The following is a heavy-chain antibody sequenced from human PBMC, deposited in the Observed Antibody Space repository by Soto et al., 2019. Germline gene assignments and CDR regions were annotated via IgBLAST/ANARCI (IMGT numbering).Heavy chain of an antibody. Sequence: QVQLVESGGGVVQPGRSPRLSCAASGFTFSHYGMNWVRQAPGKGLEWVALISYDGSHKHYEDSVKGRFTISRDNSDNTLYLQMSSLTTEDTAVYYCAKGSVLGYCTGGSCYGDAFDIWGQGTMVTVSS. CDR1: GFTFSHYG. D-gene: IGHD2-15*01. J-gene: IGHJ3*02. CDR3: AKGSVLGYCTGGSCYGDAFDI. CDR2: ISYDGSHK. V-gene: IGHV3-30*18.